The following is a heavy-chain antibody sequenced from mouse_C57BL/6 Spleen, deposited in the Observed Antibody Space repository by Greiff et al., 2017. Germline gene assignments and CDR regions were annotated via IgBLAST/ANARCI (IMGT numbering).Heavy chain of an antibody. D-gene: IGHD2-2*01. CDR1: GYTFTDYN. CDR2: INPNNGGT. CDR3: ARSGGYDEGNWYFDV. Sequence: EVQLQQSGPELVKPGASVKIPCKASGYTFTDYNMDWVKQSHGKSLEWIGDINPNNGGTIYNQKFKGKATLTVDKSSSTAYMELRSLTSEDTAVYYCARSGGYDEGNWYFDVWGTGTTVTVSS. V-gene: IGHV1-18*01. J-gene: IGHJ1*03.